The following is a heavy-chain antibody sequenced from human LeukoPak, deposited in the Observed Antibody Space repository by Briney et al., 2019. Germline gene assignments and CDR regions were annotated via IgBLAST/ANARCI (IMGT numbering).Heavy chain of an antibody. V-gene: IGHV4-34*01. CDR2: INHSGST. J-gene: IGHJ6*02. CDR3: ARGGPYYYYYYGMDV. Sequence: SETLSLTCAVSGGSFSGYYWSWIRQPPGKELEWIGEINHSGSTNYNPSLKSRVTISVDTSKNQLSLKLSSVTAADTAVYYCARGGPYYYYYYGMDVWGQGTTVTVSS. CDR1: GGSFSGYY.